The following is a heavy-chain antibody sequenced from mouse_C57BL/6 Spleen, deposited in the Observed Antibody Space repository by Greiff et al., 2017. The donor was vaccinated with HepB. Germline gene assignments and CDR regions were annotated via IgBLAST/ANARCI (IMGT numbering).Heavy chain of an antibody. Sequence: VQLRQSGAELVKPGASVKMSCKASGYTFTSYWITWVKQRPGQGLEWIGDIYPGSGSTNYNEKFKSKATLTVDTSSSTAYMQLSSLTSEDSAVYYCARRYPFMDYWGQGTSVTVSS. CDR2: IYPGSGST. J-gene: IGHJ4*01. V-gene: IGHV1-55*01. D-gene: IGHD1-1*01. CDR1: GYTFTSYW. CDR3: ARRYPFMDY.